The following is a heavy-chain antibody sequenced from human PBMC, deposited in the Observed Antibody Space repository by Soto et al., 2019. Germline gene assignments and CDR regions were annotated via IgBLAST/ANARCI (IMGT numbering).Heavy chain of an antibody. D-gene: IGHD2-2*01. V-gene: IGHV1-18*01. CDR2: ISAYNGNT. CDR1: GYTFTSYG. Sequence: QVQLVQSGAEVKKPGASVKVSCKASGYTFTSYGISWVRQAPGQGLEWMGWISAYNGNTNYAQKLQGRVTMTTDTSKSTGYMELRSLRSDDTAVYYCARAGYCSSTSCSKGEYFNGMDVWGQGTTVTVSS. CDR3: ARAGYCSSTSCSKGEYFNGMDV. J-gene: IGHJ6*02.